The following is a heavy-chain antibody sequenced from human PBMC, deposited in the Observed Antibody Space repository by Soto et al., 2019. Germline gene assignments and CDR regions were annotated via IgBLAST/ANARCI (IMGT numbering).Heavy chain of an antibody. CDR1: GGTFSSYA. CDR3: ARDHHSYETKRAADY. J-gene: IGHJ4*02. V-gene: IGHV1-69*12. Sequence: QVQLVQSGAEVKKPGSSVKVSCKASGGTFSSYAISWVRQAPGQGLEWMGGIIPIFGTANYAQKFQGRVTITADESTSTAYMEMRTLRSEETVAYYGARDHHSYETKRAADYWGQGAQVTVSS. D-gene: IGHD5-18*01. CDR2: IIPIFGTA.